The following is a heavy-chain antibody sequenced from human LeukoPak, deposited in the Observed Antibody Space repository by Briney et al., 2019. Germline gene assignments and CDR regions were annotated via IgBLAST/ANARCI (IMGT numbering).Heavy chain of an antibody. J-gene: IGHJ3*02. CDR1: GYTFTSYG. D-gene: IGHD3-9*01. V-gene: IGHV1-18*01. CDR2: ISAYNGNT. CDR3: AILVGVLTGPDAFDI. Sequence: ASVKVSCKASGYTFTSYGISWVRQAPGQGLEWMGWISAYNGNTNYAQKLQGRVTMTTDTSTSTAYMEPRSLRSDDTAVYYCAILVGVLTGPDAFDIWGQGTMVTVSS.